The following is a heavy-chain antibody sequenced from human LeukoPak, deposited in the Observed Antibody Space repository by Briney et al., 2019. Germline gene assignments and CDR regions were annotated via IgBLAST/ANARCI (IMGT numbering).Heavy chain of an antibody. Sequence: PSETLSLTCTVSGGSISSYYWSWIRQPAGKGLEWIGHIYTSGSTNYNPSLKSQVTMSVDTSKNQFSLKLSSVTAADTAVYYCARRQGFWSGYLNWFDPWGQGTLVTVSS. V-gene: IGHV4-4*07. CDR1: GGSISSYY. CDR3: ARRQGFWSGYLNWFDP. D-gene: IGHD3-3*01. J-gene: IGHJ5*02. CDR2: IYTSGST.